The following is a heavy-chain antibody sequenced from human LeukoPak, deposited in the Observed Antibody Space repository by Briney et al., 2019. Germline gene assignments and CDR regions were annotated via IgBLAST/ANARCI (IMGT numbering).Heavy chain of an antibody. CDR1: GGSFSGYY. CDR3: GTGTPGYSSSWYLY. CDR2: INHSGSP. V-gene: IGHV4-34*01. Sequence: SEPLSLTCAVYGGSFSGYYWSWLRQPPGRGLEWIGEINHSGSPNYNPSLKSRVPISVDTSKNQVSLKLRSVTAADTAVYYCGTGTPGYSSSWYLYWGQGTLVTVSS. J-gene: IGHJ4*02. D-gene: IGHD6-13*01.